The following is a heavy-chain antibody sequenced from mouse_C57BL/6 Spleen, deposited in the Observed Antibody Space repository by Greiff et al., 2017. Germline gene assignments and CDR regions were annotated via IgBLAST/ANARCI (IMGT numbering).Heavy chain of an antibody. J-gene: IGHJ4*01. CDR1: GFSLTSYG. CDR2: IWGVGST. V-gene: IGHV2-6*01. Sequence: VKLVESGPGLVAPSQSLSITCTVSGFSLTSYGVDWVRQSPGKGLEWLGVIWGVGSTNYNSALKSRLSISKDNSKSQVFLKMNSLQTDDTAMYYCASGLRSAMDYWGQGTSVTVSS. CDR3: ASGLRSAMDY.